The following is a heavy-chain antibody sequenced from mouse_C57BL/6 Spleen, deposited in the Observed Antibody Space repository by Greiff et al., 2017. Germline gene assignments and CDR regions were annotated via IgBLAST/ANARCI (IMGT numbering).Heavy chain of an antibody. CDR1: GFTFSSYA. D-gene: IGHD1-1*01. V-gene: IGHV5-4*01. Sequence: EVQRVESGGGLVKPGGSLKLSCAASGFTFSSYAMSWVRQTPEKRLEWVATISDGGSYTYYPDNVKGRFTISRDNAKNNLYLQMSHLKSEDTAMYYCAREGYYGSSSYFDYWGQGTTLTVSS. CDR3: AREGYYGSSSYFDY. CDR2: ISDGGSYT. J-gene: IGHJ2*01.